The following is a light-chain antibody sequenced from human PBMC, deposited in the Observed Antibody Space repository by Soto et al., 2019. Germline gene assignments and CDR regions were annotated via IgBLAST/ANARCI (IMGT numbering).Light chain of an antibody. J-gene: IGKJ1*01. CDR3: QQYAGSPPT. V-gene: IGKV3-20*01. CDR1: QSVSSSY. Sequence: EIVLTQSPGTLPLSPGERATLSCRASQSVSSSYLAWYQQKPGQAPRLLIYGASSRATGIPDRFSGSGSGTDFTLTISRLEPEDFAVDYCQQYAGSPPTFGQGTKVEIK. CDR2: GAS.